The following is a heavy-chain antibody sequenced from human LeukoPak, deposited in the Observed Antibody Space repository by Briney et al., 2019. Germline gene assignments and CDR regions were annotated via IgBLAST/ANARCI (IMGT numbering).Heavy chain of an antibody. D-gene: IGHD4-17*01. Sequence: AGSLSLSCAASGFSFSSYSRSWVRQPPGKGLEWVSSISSSSTYIYYADSVEGRFTISRDNAKNSLFLQMNSLRAEDTSVYCGARDMYGDYTFDIWGQGTMVTVSS. CDR2: ISSSSTYI. J-gene: IGHJ3*02. V-gene: IGHV3-21*01. CDR1: GFSFSSYS. CDR3: ARDMYGDYTFDI.